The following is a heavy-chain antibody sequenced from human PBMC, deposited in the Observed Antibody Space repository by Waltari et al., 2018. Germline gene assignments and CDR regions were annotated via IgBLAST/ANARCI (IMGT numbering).Heavy chain of an antibody. J-gene: IGHJ4*02. V-gene: IGHV4-34*01. CDR3: ARQQWQQRYFDY. CDR1: GGSFSGYY. Sequence: QVQLQQWGAGLLKPSETLSLTCAVYGGSFSGYYWSWNRQPPGKGLEWIGEINHSGSTNYNPSLKSRVTISVDTSKNQFSLKLSSVTAADTAVYYCARQQWQQRYFDYWGQGTLVTVSS. D-gene: IGHD2-8*01. CDR2: INHSGST.